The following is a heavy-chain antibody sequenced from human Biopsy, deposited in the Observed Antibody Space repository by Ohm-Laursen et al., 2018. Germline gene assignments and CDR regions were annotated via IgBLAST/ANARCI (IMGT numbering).Heavy chain of an antibody. CDR1: GFTFNNYG. D-gene: IGHD1-1*01. J-gene: IGHJ6*02. CDR3: PKDRYNSIPIGGFSMDV. CDR2: IFYDGSNT. Sequence: SLRLSCAASGFTFNNYGMHWVRQAPGKGLEWVAFIFYDGSNTYYAYSVKGRFTISRDNSRDTLYLQMSSLRAEDTAVYYCPKDRYNSIPIGGFSMDVWGQGTPVTVSS. V-gene: IGHV3-30*02.